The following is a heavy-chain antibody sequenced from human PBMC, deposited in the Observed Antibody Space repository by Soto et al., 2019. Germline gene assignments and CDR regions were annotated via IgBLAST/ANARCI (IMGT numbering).Heavy chain of an antibody. D-gene: IGHD3-3*01. J-gene: IGHJ4*02. CDR1: GGSFSGYY. V-gene: IGHV4-34*01. CDR3: ARLSYYDFWSGYLPRRPTPVDY. CDR2: INHSGST. Sequence: PSETLSLTCAVYGGSFSGYYWSWIRQPPGKGLEWIGEINHSGSTNYNPSLKSRVTISVDTSKNQFSLKLSSVTAADTAVYYCARLSYYDFWSGYLPRRPTPVDYWGQGTLVTVSS.